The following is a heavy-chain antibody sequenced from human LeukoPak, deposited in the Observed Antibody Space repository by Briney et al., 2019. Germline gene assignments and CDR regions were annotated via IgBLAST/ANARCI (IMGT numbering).Heavy chain of an antibody. D-gene: IGHD3-22*01. CDR1: GYTFISYG. V-gene: IGHV1-18*04. Sequence: ASVKVSCKASGYTFISYGISWVRQAPGQGLEWMGRISPNNGNTNDAQKFEGRVTMTTDTSTSTAYMELRSLRSDDTAVYYCARHSITMIVVVITGAFDIWGQGTMVTVSS. CDR3: ARHSITMIVVVITGAFDI. CDR2: ISPNNGNT. J-gene: IGHJ3*02.